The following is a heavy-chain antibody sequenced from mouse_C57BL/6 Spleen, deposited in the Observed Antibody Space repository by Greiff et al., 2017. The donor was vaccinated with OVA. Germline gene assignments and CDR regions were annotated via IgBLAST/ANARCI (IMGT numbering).Heavy chain of an antibody. V-gene: IGHV1-81*01. J-gene: IGHJ4*01. D-gene: IGHD2-12*01. CDR1: GYTFTSYG. CDR3: AERVYNSTGMAN. Sequence: VQLVESGAELARPGASVKLSCKASGYTFTSYGISWVKQRTGQGLEWIGEIYPRSGNTYYNEKFKGKATLTADKSSSTAYMELRSLTSEDSAVXFCAERVYNSTGMANWGQGTSVPVS. CDR2: IYPRSGNT.